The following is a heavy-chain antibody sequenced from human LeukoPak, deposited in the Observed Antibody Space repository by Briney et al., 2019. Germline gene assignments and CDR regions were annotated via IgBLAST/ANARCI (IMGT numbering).Heavy chain of an antibody. CDR1: GFTFSSYG. CDR3: ARLRNDAFDI. CDR2: IWYDGSNK. Sequence: PGGSLRLSCAASGFTFSSYGMHWVRRAPGKGLEWVAVIWYDGSNKYYVDSVKGRFTISRDNSKSTLYLQMNSLRAEDTAVYYCARLRNDAFDIGGQGTVVTVSS. D-gene: IGHD1-14*01. V-gene: IGHV3-33*01. J-gene: IGHJ3*02.